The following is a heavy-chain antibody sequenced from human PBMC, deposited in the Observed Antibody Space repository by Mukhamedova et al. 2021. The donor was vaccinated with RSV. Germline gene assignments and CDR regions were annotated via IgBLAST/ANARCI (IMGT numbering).Heavy chain of an antibody. Sequence: VRQAPGQGLEWMGGIIHIFGTANYAQKFQGRVTITADESTSTAYMELSSLRSEDTAVYYCARPIIAVAGPFYYYGMDVWGQGTT. CDR3: ARPIIAVAGPFYYYGMDV. V-gene: IGHV1-69*01. CDR2: IIHIFGTA. J-gene: IGHJ6*02. D-gene: IGHD6-19*01.